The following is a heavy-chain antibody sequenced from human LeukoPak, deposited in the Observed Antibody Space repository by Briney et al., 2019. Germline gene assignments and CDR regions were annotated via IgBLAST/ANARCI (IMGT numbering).Heavy chain of an antibody. V-gene: IGHV4-30-4*01. Sequence: SETLSLTCTVSGGSISSGDYYWSWIRQPPGKGLEWIGYDYYSGSTYYNPSLKSRVTISVDTSKNQFSLKLSSVTAADTAVYYCARVEYGDYYFDYWGQGTLVTVSS. J-gene: IGHJ4*02. CDR2: DYYSGST. CDR1: GGSISSGDYY. D-gene: IGHD4-17*01. CDR3: ARVEYGDYYFDY.